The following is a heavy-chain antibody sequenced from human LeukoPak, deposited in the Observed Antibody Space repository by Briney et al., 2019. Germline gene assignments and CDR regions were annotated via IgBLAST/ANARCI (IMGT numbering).Heavy chain of an antibody. CDR2: IKKDGSEK. V-gene: IGHV3-7*01. Sequence: GGSLRLSCAASEFTFSNYKMNWVRQAPGKGLEWVANIKKDGSEKYYVDSVKGRFTISRDNAKNSLYLQMNSLRAEDTAVYYCARDHHRRLYDSQARDTFDFWGQGTMVTVSS. CDR1: EFTFSNYK. CDR3: ARDHHRRLYDSQARDTFDF. J-gene: IGHJ3*01. D-gene: IGHD3-22*01.